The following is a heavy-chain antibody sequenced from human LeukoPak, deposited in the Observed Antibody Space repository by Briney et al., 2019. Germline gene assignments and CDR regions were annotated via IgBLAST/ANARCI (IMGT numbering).Heavy chain of an antibody. CDR2: INPNSGGT. V-gene: IGHV1-2*02. J-gene: IGHJ4*02. Sequence: ASVKVSRKASGYTFTGYYMHWVRQAPGQGLEWMGWINPNSGGTNYAQKFQGRVTMTRDTSISTAYMELSRLRSDDTAVYYCVRAKYQLLAFIYWGQGTLVTVSS. CDR1: GYTFTGYY. D-gene: IGHD2-2*01. CDR3: VRAKYQLLAFIY.